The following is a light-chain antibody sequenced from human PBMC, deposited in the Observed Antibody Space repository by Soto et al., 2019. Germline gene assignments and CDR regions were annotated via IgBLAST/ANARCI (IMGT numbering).Light chain of an antibody. CDR2: HVT. V-gene: IGLV2-14*03. Sequence: QSVLTQPASVSGSPGQSITISCSGSSSDIGGSNYVSWYQQHPGKAPKLMIYHVTDRPSGVSDRLSGSKSVNTASLTISGLQAEDEADYYCCSYTSSNTFVFGTGTKLTVL. J-gene: IGLJ1*01. CDR1: SSDIGGSNY. CDR3: CSYTSSNTFV.